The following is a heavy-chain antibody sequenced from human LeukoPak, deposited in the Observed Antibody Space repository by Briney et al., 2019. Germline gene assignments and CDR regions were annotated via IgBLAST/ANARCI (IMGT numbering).Heavy chain of an antibody. Sequence: SETLSLTCTVSGGSIDTTSYYWSWIRQPVGQGLEWIGRIYPSGSTNYNPSLKSRLTLSVDKSKNQFSLNLTSVTAADTAIYYCASGAAAPLYYFAYWGQGSLVTVSS. CDR3: ASGAAAPLYYFAY. J-gene: IGHJ4*02. V-gene: IGHV4-61*02. CDR2: IYPSGST. D-gene: IGHD6-13*01. CDR1: GGSIDTTSYY.